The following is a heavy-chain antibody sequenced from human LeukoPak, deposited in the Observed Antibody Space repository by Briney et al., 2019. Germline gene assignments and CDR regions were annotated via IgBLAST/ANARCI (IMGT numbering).Heavy chain of an antibody. CDR2: ISYDGSNK. J-gene: IGHJ1*01. CDR1: GFTFSSYG. Sequence: GGSQRLSCAASGFTFSSYGMHWVRQAPGKGLEWVAVISYDGSNKYYADSVKGRFTISRDNSKNTLYLQMNSLRAEDTAVYYCAKDPQSGYDYSEYFQHWGQGTLVTVSS. D-gene: IGHD5-12*01. V-gene: IGHV3-30*18. CDR3: AKDPQSGYDYSEYFQH.